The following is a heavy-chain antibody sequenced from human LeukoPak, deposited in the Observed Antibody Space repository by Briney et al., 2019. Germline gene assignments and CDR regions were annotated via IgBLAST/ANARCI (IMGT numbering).Heavy chain of an antibody. CDR1: GFTFSSYG. V-gene: IGHV3-30*02. D-gene: IGHD3-22*01. CDR3: AKDGDSSGYFGRIDY. CDR2: IRYDGSNK. J-gene: IGHJ4*02. Sequence: PGGSLRLSCAASGFTFSSYGMHWVRQAPGEGLEWVAFIRYDGSNKYYADSVKGRFTISRDNSKNTLYLQMNSLRAEDTAVYYCAKDGDSSGYFGRIDYWGQGTLVTVSS.